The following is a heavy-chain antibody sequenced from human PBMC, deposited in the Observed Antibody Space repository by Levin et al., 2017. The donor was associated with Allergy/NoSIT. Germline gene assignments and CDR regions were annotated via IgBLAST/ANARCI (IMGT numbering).Heavy chain of an antibody. CDR1: GDSISSGDYY. J-gene: IGHJ5*02. CDR3: ATLANTLIFVDR. Sequence: PSETLSLTCTVSGDSISSGDYYWGWIRQPPRKGLEWIGSFYYGGSTYYNPSLKSRVTISLDTSKNQFSLRLSSMTAADTAVYYCATLANTLIFVDRWGQGTLVTVSS. CDR2: FYYGGST. D-gene: IGHD3-22*01. V-gene: IGHV4-39*01.